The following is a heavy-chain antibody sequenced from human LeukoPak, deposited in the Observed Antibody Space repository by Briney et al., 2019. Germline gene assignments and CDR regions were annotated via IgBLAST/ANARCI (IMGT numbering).Heavy chain of an antibody. CDR2: MNPDNGNT. CDR3: VAYASGSFDY. CDR1: GYSFTNYD. D-gene: IGHD6-19*01. J-gene: IGHJ4*02. V-gene: IGHV1-8*03. Sequence: ASVKVSCTASGYSFTNYDINWVRQASGQGLEWMGWMNPDNGNTAYAQKFQGRVTITTNSSESTAYMELSSLRSEDTAVYYCVAYASGSFDYWGQGTLVSVSS.